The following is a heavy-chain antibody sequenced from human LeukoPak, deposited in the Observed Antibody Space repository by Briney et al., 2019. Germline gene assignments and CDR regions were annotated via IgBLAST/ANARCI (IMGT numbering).Heavy chain of an antibody. CDR1: GGSISSSSYY. CDR2: IYYSGST. Sequence: SETLSLTCTVSGGSISSSSYYWGWIRQPPGKGLEWIGSIYYSGSTNYNPSLKSRVTISVDTSKNQFSLKLSSVTAADTAVYYCARHYPPMDYYDSSGYYYDAFDIWGQGTMVTVSS. V-gene: IGHV4-39*01. D-gene: IGHD3-22*01. J-gene: IGHJ3*02. CDR3: ARHYPPMDYYDSSGYYYDAFDI.